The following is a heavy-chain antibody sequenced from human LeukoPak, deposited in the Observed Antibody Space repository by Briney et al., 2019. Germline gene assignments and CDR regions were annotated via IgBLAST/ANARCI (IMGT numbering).Heavy chain of an antibody. V-gene: IGHV3-48*03. CDR2: ISSSGSTI. CDR3: AELGITMIGGV. CDR1: GFTFSSYE. D-gene: IGHD3-10*02. J-gene: IGHJ6*04. Sequence: GGALRLSCAASGFTFSSYEMNWVRQAPGKGVEWVSYISSSGSTIYYADSVKGRFTISRDNAKNSLYLQMNSLRAEDTAVYYCAELGITMIGGVWGKGTTVTISS.